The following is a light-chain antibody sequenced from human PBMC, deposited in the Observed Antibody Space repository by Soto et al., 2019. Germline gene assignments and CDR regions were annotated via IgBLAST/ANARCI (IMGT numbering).Light chain of an antibody. CDR1: QSVGSN. CDR3: QQYDNLPLT. Sequence: ERVMTQSPATLSVSPGERATLSCRASQSVGSNLAWYQQKPGQAPRLLIFGASSRATGVPARFSGSGSGIEFTLTINSLQSEDFAVYFCQQYDNLPLTFGPGPKVDIK. J-gene: IGKJ3*01. V-gene: IGKV3-15*01. CDR2: GAS.